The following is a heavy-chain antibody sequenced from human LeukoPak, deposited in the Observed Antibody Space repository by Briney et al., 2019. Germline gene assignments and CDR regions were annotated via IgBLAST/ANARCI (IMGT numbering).Heavy chain of an antibody. J-gene: IGHJ3*02. D-gene: IGHD4-17*01. CDR3: ARVITTVNAFDI. Sequence: PSETLSLTSSGSGCSISGYYWSWVRQPAGKGLEWIGRIYTSGSTNYNPSLKSRVTMSVDTSKNQFSLKLSSVTAADTAVYYCARVITTVNAFDIWGQGTMVTVSS. CDR1: GCSISGYY. CDR2: IYTSGST. V-gene: IGHV4-4*07.